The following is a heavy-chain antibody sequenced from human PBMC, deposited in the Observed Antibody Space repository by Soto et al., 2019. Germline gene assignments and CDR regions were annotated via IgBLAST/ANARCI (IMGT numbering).Heavy chain of an antibody. V-gene: IGHV3-48*04. CDR1: GFTFSSYS. J-gene: IGHJ4*02. CDR2: ISSSSSTI. Sequence: GGSLRLSCAACGFTFSSYSMNWVHQAPGKGLEWVSYISSSSSTIYYADSVKGRFTISRDNAKNSLYLQMNSLRAEDTAVYYCARDLWRSGIYWKFYFDYWGQGTLVTVSS. CDR3: ARDLWRSGIYWKFYFDY. D-gene: IGHD1-26*01.